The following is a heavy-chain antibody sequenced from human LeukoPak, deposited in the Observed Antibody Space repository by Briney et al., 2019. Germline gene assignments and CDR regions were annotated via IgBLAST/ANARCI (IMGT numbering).Heavy chain of an antibody. V-gene: IGHV1-3*02. D-gene: IGHD3-9*01. CDR1: GYTFTSYA. CDR3: ARRKDYDILTGYLTAGWFDP. CDR2: SNAGNGNT. Sequence: GASVKVSCKASGYTFTSYAMHWVRQAPGQRLEWMGWSNAGNGNTKYSQEFQGRVTITRDTSASTAYMELSSLRSEDMAVYYCARRKDYDILTGYLTAGWFDPWGQGTLVTVSS. J-gene: IGHJ5*02.